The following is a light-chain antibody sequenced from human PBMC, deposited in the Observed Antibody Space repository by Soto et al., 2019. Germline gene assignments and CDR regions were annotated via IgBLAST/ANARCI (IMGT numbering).Light chain of an antibody. CDR3: QNYNSVPYT. J-gene: IGKJ2*01. CDR2: AAS. V-gene: IGKV1-27*01. CDR1: HDINNF. Sequence: EIRLTQSPSSLSASVGDRVTIACRASHDINNFLAWFQQKPGKVPELLMYAASSLKSGVPSRFSGSGSGTDFTFTIDGLQPEDFATYFCQNYNSVPYTFGQGTKLEIK.